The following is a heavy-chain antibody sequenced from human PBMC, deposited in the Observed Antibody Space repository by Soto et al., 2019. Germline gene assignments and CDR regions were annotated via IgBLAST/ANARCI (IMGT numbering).Heavy chain of an antibody. CDR2: ISSSGSTI. CDR1: GFTFSSYE. Sequence: PVGSLRLSCAASGFTFSSYEMNWVRQAPGKGLEWVSYISSSGSTIYYADSVKGRFTISRDNAKNSLYLQMNSLRAEDTAVYYCARDTSPYYYGSKYGMDVWGQGTTVTVSS. CDR3: ARDTSPYYYGSKYGMDV. V-gene: IGHV3-48*03. D-gene: IGHD3-10*01. J-gene: IGHJ6*02.